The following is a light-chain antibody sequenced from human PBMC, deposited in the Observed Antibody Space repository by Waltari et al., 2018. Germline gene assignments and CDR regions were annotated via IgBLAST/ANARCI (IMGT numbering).Light chain of an antibody. Sequence: DIQMTQSPSTLSASVGDRVIITCRASQSVNNWLAWYQQKPGRAPKLLIYEASRLQSGVLSRFSGGGSGTEFTLTISSLQPDDFATYYCLQYNTYSLFTFGPGTKVDIK. CDR3: LQYNTYSLFT. CDR1: QSVNNW. V-gene: IGKV1-5*03. J-gene: IGKJ3*01. CDR2: EAS.